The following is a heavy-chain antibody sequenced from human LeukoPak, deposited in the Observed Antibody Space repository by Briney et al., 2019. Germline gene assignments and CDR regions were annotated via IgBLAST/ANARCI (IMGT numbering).Heavy chain of an antibody. CDR3: ARDNGWSADF. J-gene: IGHJ4*02. Sequence: GGSLRLSCAASGFTFSRHWMYWVRQAPGKGLEWVANIKQDGSAKPYVDSVKGRFTISRDNAKNSLFLQMNSLRAEDTAVYYCARDNGWSADFWGQRTLLTVCS. CDR2: IKQDGSAK. D-gene: IGHD2-15*01. V-gene: IGHV3-7*03. CDR1: GFTFSRHW.